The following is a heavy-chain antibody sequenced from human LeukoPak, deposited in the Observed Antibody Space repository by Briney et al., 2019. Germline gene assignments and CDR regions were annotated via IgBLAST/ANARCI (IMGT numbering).Heavy chain of an antibody. CDR3: ARTDYGDYGSFDY. J-gene: IGHJ4*02. V-gene: IGHV4-4*02. D-gene: IGHD4-17*01. CDR2: IYHSGST. Sequence: SETLSLTCAVSGGSISSSNWWSWVRQPPGKGLEWIGEIYHSGSTNYNPSLKSRVTISVDKSKNQFSLKLSSVTAADTAVYYCARTDYGDYGSFDYWGQGTLVTASS. CDR1: GGSISSSNW.